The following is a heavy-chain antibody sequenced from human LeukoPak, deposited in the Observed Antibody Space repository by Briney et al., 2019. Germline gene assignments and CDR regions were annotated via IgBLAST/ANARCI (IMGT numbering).Heavy chain of an antibody. D-gene: IGHD1-26*01. CDR1: GGSIRSHY. CDR3: ARERWEGGSFVMGFDY. CDR2: IYYTGST. J-gene: IGHJ4*02. V-gene: IGHV4-59*11. Sequence: SETLSLTCSVSGGSIRSHYRNWLRQPPGKGLEWLGHIYYTGSTYYNPSLKSRVTISVDTSKNQFSLRLSSVTAADTAVYYCARERWEGGSFVMGFDYWGQGALVTVSS.